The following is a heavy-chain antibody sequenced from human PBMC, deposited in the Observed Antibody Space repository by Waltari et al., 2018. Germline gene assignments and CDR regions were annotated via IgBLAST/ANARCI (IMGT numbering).Heavy chain of an antibody. CDR1: GYSISSGYY. D-gene: IGHD3-3*01. Sequence: QVQLQESGPGLVKPSETLSLTCAVSGYSISSGYYWGWIRQPPGKGLEWIGSIYHSGSTNYNPSLKRRVTISVDTSKNQFSLKLSSVTAADTAVYYCARGLTIFGVASPYYFDYWGQGTLVTVSS. V-gene: IGHV4-38-2*01. J-gene: IGHJ4*02. CDR2: IYHSGST. CDR3: ARGLTIFGVASPYYFDY.